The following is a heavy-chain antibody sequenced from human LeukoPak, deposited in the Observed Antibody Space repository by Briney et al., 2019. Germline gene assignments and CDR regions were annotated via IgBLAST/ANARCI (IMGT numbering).Heavy chain of an antibody. CDR1: GFTFSSYS. J-gene: IGHJ4*02. CDR2: ISSSSSYI. CDR3: ARDQGAAY. D-gene: IGHD6-25*01. V-gene: IGHV3-21*01. Sequence: PGGSLRLSRAASGFTFSSYSMDWVRQAPGKGLEWVSSISSSSSYIYYADSVMGRFTISRDNAKNSLYLQMNSLRAEDTAVYYCARDQGAAYWGQGTLVTVSS.